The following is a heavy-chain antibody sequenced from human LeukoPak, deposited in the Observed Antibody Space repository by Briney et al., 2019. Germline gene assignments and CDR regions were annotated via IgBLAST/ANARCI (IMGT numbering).Heavy chain of an antibody. J-gene: IGHJ4*02. V-gene: IGHV4-59*01. Sequence: SETLSLTCTVSGGSISSYYWSWIRQPPGKGLEWIGYIYYGGSTNYNPSLKSRVTISADTSKNQFSLKLNSVTAADTAVYYCASEAAAGHFDYWGQGTLVTVSS. CDR2: IYYGGST. D-gene: IGHD6-13*01. CDR1: GGSISSYY. CDR3: ASEAAAGHFDY.